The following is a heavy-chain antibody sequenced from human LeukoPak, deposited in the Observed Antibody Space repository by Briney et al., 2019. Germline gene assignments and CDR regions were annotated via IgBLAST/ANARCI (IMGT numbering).Heavy chain of an antibody. CDR3: ARGGYSYGYRYNWFDP. D-gene: IGHD5-18*01. CDR2: IYYSGST. J-gene: IGHJ5*02. Sequence: SETLSLTCTVSGGSISSYYWSWIRQPPGKGLEWIGYIYYSGSTNYNPSLKSRVTISVDTSKNQFSLKLSSVTAADTAVYYCARGGYSYGYRYNWFDPWGQGTLVTVSS. CDR1: GGSISSYY. V-gene: IGHV4-59*01.